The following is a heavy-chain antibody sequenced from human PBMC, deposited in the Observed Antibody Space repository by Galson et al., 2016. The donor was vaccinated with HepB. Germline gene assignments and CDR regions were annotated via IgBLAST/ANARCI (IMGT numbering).Heavy chain of an antibody. CDR3: ARAYSDFVYGMDV. CDR2: IDAAGAT. J-gene: IGHJ6*02. D-gene: IGHD3-3*01. V-gene: IGHV3-13*01. CDR1: GFSFKNYD. Sequence: SLRLSCAASGFSFKNYDMHWVRQTTGKGLEWVSTIDAAGATYYLGSVKGRFAISRENAKNSLYLQMNSLRAEDTAIYYCARAYSDFVYGMDVWGQGTTVTVSS.